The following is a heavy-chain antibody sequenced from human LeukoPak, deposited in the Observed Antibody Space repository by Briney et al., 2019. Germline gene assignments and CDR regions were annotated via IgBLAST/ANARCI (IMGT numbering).Heavy chain of an antibody. CDR3: ARDVNGYSSYDY. V-gene: IGHV1-69*05. CDR1: GGTFSIYA. D-gene: IGHD6-13*01. CDR2: IIPIFGTA. J-gene: IGHJ4*02. Sequence: ASVKVSCKATGGTFSIYAISWVRQAPGQGLEWMGGIIPIFGTANYAQKFQGRVTITTDESTSTAYMELSSLRSEDTAVYYCARDVNGYSSYDYWGQGTLVTVSS.